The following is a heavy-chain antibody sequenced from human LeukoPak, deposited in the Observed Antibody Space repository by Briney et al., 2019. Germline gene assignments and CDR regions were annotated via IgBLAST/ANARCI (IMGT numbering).Heavy chain of an antibody. CDR2: ISSTGNTI. CDR3: ARGGVTTLKFDP. CDR1: GFSFSAYY. J-gene: IGHJ5*02. D-gene: IGHD4-17*01. Sequence: GGSLRLSCTASGFSFSAYYMSWIRQAPGKGLEWVSYISSTGNTIYYADSVKGRFTFSRDNAQNSLYLQMNSLRAEGTAVYYCARGGVTTLKFDPWGQGTLVTVSS. V-gene: IGHV3-11*04.